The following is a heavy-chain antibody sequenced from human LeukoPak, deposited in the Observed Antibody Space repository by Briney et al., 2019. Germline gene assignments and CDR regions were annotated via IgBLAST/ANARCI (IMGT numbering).Heavy chain of an antibody. Sequence: SETLSLTCAVYGGSFSGYYWSWIRQPPGKGLEWIGEINHSGSTNYNPSLKSRVTISVDTSKNQFSLKLSSVTAADTAVYYCARGGRRSSSLNWFDPWGQGTLVTVSS. V-gene: IGHV4-34*01. CDR1: GGSFSGYY. J-gene: IGHJ5*02. CDR3: ARGGRRSSSLNWFDP. D-gene: IGHD6-13*01. CDR2: INHSGST.